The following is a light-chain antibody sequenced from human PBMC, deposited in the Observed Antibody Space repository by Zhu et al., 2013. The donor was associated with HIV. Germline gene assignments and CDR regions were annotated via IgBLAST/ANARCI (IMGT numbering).Light chain of an antibody. CDR1: SSDVGGYNY. CDR2: EVS. CDR3: SSYTSSSTWV. J-gene: IGLJ3*02. Sequence: QSALTQPASVSGSPGQSITISCTGTSSDVGGYNYVSWYQQHPGKVPKLMIYEVSKRPSGVPDRFSGSKSGNTASLTISGLQAEDEADYYCSSYTSSSTWVFGGGTKLTVL. V-gene: IGLV2-14*01.